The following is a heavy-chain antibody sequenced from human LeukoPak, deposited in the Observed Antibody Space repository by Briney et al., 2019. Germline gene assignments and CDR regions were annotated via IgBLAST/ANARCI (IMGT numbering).Heavy chain of an antibody. CDR1: GYTFTGYY. V-gene: IGHV1-2*02. J-gene: IGHJ6*03. D-gene: IGHD2-21*02. CDR3: ARGVTARGFYYYMDV. Sequence: ASVKVSCKASGYTFTGYYMHWVRQAPGQGLEWMGWINPNSGGTSYAQKFQGRVTMTRDTSISTAYMDLSRLRSDDTAVYYCARGVTARGFYYYMDVWGKGTTVTISS. CDR2: INPNSGGT.